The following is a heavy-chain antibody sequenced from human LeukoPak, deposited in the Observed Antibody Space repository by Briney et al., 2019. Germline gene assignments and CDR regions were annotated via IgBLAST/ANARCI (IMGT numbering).Heavy chain of an antibody. V-gene: IGHV4-39*01. Sequence: ETLFLTCTVSGGSISSSSYYWGWIRQPPGKGLEWIGSVYYSGSTYYNPSLKSRLPIFAETSTNQFSLKLSSVTAADTAVYYCARHKDYDFWSGYSKPSGNFDYWGQGTVLTVSS. CDR1: GGSISSSSYY. D-gene: IGHD3-3*01. CDR3: ARHKDYDFWSGYSKPSGNFDY. J-gene: IGHJ4*02. CDR2: VYYSGST.